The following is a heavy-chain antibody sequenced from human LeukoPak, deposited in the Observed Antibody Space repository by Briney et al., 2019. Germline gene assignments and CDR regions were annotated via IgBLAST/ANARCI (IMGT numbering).Heavy chain of an antibody. V-gene: IGHV4-34*01. J-gene: IGHJ4*02. D-gene: IGHD3-3*01. CDR1: GGPFSGYY. CDR3: ARSTPYDFWSGYYNTFDY. Sequence: PSETLSLTCAVYGGPFSGYYWSWIRQPPGKGLEWIGEINHSGSTNYNPSLKSRVTISVDTSKNQFSLKLSSVTAADTAVYYCARSTPYDFWSGYYNTFDYWGQGTLVTVSS. CDR2: INHSGST.